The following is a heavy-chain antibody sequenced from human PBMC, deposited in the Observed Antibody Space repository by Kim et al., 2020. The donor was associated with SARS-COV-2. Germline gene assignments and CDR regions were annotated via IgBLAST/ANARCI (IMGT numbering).Heavy chain of an antibody. CDR2: ISAYNGNT. D-gene: IGHD2-21*02. CDR3: ARGRAYCGGDCYSTPLDY. V-gene: IGHV1-18*01. CDR1: GYTFTSYG. J-gene: IGHJ4*02. Sequence: ASVKVSCKASGYTFTSYGISWVRQAPGQGLEWMGWISAYNGNTNYAQKLQGRVTMTTDTSTSTAYMELRSLRSDDTAVYYCARGRAYCGGDCYSTPLDYWGQGTLVTVSS.